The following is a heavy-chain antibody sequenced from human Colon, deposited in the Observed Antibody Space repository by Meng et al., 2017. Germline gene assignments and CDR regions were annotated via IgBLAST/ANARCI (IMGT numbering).Heavy chain of an antibody. J-gene: IGHJ5*02. CDR1: GGSFSGYY. V-gene: IGHV4-34*01. D-gene: IGHD6-19*01. Sequence: QGQVQQWGAGSLKPSEPLSLTCAVYGGSFSGYYWSWIRQPTGKGLEWIGEINHSGSTNYNPSLKSRVTISVDTSKNQFSLKLSSVTAADTAVYYCARERLSSGWYGGRWFDPWGQGTLVTVSS. CDR3: ARERLSSGWYGGRWFDP. CDR2: INHSGST.